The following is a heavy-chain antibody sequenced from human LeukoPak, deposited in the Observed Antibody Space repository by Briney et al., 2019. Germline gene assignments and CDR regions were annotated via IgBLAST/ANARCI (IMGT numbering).Heavy chain of an antibody. J-gene: IGHJ4*02. CDR3: ARDARRYCSGGSCTTAGY. D-gene: IGHD2-15*01. V-gene: IGHV1-18*01. Sequence: ASVKVSCTASGYTFTSYGISWVRQAPGQGLEWMGWISAYNGNTNYAQKLQGRVTMTTDTSTSTAYMELRSLRSDDTAVYYCARDARRYCSGGSCTTAGYWGQGTLVTVSS. CDR2: ISAYNGNT. CDR1: GYTFTSYG.